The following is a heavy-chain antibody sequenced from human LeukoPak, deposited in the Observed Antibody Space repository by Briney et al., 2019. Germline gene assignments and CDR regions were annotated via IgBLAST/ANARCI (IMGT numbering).Heavy chain of an antibody. CDR1: GYTLTELS. CDR2: FDPEDGET. CDR3: AREPNSGSYQGYYYGMDV. V-gene: IGHV1-24*01. D-gene: IGHD1-26*01. Sequence: GASVKVSCKVSGYTLTELSMHWVRQAPGKGLEWMGGFDPEDGETIYAQKFQGRVTMTEDTSTDTAYMELSSLRSEDTAVYYCAREPNSGSYQGYYYGMDVWGQGTTVTVSS. J-gene: IGHJ6*02.